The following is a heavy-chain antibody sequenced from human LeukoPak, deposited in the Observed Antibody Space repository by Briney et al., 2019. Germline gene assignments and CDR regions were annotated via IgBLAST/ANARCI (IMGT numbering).Heavy chain of an antibody. D-gene: IGHD3-10*01. CDR1: GFTFSSYG. CDR3: AKDRPKDYYGSGSYSDRDAFDI. J-gene: IGHJ3*02. V-gene: IGHV3-30*02. CDR2: IRYDGSNK. Sequence: PGGSLRLSCAASGFTFSSYGMHWVRQAPGKGLEWVAFIRYDGSNKYYADSVKGRFTISRDNSKNTLYLQMNSLRAEDTAVYYCAKDRPKDYYGSGSYSDRDAFDIWGQGTMVTVSS.